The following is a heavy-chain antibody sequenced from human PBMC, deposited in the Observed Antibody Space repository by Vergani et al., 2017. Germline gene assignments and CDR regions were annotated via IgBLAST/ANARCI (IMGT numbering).Heavy chain of an antibody. Sequence: EVQLLESGGGLVQPGGSLRLSCAASGFTFSSYAMSWVRQAPGKGLEWVSAISGSGGSTYYADSVKGRFTISRDNSKNTLYLQMNSLRAEDTAVYYCARGALGIKMNYYYYGMDVWGQGTTVTVSS. J-gene: IGHJ6*02. V-gene: IGHV3-23*01. CDR2: ISGSGGST. CDR1: GFTFSSYA. D-gene: IGHD1-26*01. CDR3: ARGALGIKMNYYYYGMDV.